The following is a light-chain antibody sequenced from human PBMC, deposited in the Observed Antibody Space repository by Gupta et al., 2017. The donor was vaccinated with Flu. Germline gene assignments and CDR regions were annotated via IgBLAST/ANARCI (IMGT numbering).Light chain of an antibody. V-gene: IGKV3-20*01. CDR2: GAS. CDR3: QQYSKSSLT. Sequence: EIVLTQSPGTLSLSPGDRATLSCRASHPLSDNSLAWYQQRPGQAPRLLFHGASNRATDIPGRFSASGSGTDFTLTISGLEPEDFGMYYCQQYSKSSLTFGPGTKVDI. J-gene: IGKJ3*01. CDR1: HPLSDNS.